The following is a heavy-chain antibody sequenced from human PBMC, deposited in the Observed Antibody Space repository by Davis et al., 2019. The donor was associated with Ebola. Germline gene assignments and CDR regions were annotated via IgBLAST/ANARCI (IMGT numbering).Heavy chain of an antibody. CDR1: GGSISSSNW. CDR3: ARSSSWYGWVYYYGMDV. J-gene: IGHJ6*02. CDR2: IYHSGST. V-gene: IGHV4-4*02. Sequence: SETLSLTCAVSGGSISSSNWWSWVRQPPGKGLEWIGEIYHSGSTNYNPSLKSRVTISVDKSKNQFSLKLSSVTAADTAVYYCARSSSWYGWVYYYGMDVWGQGTTVTVSS. D-gene: IGHD6-13*01.